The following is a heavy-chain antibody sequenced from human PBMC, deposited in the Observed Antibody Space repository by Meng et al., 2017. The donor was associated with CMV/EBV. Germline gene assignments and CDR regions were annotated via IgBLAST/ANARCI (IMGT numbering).Heavy chain of an antibody. CDR3: ARGRANTFMWVERLPYCSGGSCYDPYYYYYGMDV. V-gene: IGHV3-30*02. D-gene: IGHD2-15*01. CDR1: GFTFSSYG. Sequence: GESLKISCAASGFTFSSYGMHWVRQAPGKGLEWVAFIRYDGSNKYYADSVKGRFTISRDNAKNSLYLQMNSLRAEDTAVYYCARGRANTFMWVERLPYCSGGSCYDPYYYYYGMDVWGQGTTVTVSS. CDR2: IRYDGSNK. J-gene: IGHJ6*02.